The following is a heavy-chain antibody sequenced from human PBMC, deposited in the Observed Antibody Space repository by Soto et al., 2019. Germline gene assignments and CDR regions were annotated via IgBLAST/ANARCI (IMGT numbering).Heavy chain of an antibody. CDR2: INPSGDST. CDR3: AKVDVSTAGSFDY. Sequence: GGSMRLSCVASGFTFSRHGLSWVRQAPGEGREWVSTINPSGDSTFYADSVKGRFTISRDNSKNTVYLQMNSLSVGDTAVYLCAKVDVSTAGSFDYWGQGALVTVSS. CDR1: GFTFSRHG. J-gene: IGHJ4*01. V-gene: IGHV3-23*01. D-gene: IGHD6-13*01.